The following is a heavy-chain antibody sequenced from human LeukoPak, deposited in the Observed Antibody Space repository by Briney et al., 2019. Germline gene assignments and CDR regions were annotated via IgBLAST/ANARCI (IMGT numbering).Heavy chain of an antibody. D-gene: IGHD6-19*01. J-gene: IGHJ2*01. CDR1: VVTPEVYT. CDR3: AKDMVWGSSGWVAFDL. V-gene: IGHV3-9*02. Sequence: SLRPCAPASVVTPEVYTMEGVGPAPKKSLEWVLGNSWNSGSIGYSDSVKGRFTISRENAKNSPYLQMNSLRAEDMALYYCAKDMVWGSSGWVAFDLWGRGTLVTVSS. CDR2: NSWNSGSI.